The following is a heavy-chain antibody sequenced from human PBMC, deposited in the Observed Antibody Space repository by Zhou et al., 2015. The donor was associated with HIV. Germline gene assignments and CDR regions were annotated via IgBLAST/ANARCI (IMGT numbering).Heavy chain of an antibody. D-gene: IGHD3-10*01. J-gene: IGHJ4*02. CDR2: IIPIFGTA. CDR3: ASHYYGSGGGLSLSVGGRGKIDY. V-gene: IGHV1-69*01. Sequence: QVQLVQSGAEVKKPGSSVKVSCKASGGTFSSYAISWVRQAPGQGLEWMGGIIPIFGTANYAQKFQGRVTITADESTSTAYMELSSLRSEDTAVYYCASHYYGSGGGLSLSVGGRGKIDYWGQGTLVTVSS. CDR1: GGTFSSYA.